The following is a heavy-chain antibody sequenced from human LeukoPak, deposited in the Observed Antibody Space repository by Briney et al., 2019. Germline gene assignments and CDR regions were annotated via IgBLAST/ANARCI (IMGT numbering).Heavy chain of an antibody. Sequence: ASVKVSCKASGYTFTGYYMHWVRQAPGQGLEWMGWINPNSGGTNYAQKFQGRVTMTRDTSISTAYMELSRLRSDDTAVYYCARDRYYYGSGSYYKSFDYWGQGTLVTVSS. CDR2: INPNSGGT. CDR3: ARDRYYYGSGSYYKSFDY. D-gene: IGHD3-10*01. V-gene: IGHV1-2*02. J-gene: IGHJ4*02. CDR1: GYTFTGYY.